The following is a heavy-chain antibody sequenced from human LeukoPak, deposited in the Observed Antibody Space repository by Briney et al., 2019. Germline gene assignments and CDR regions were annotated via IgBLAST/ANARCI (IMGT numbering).Heavy chain of an antibody. CDR3: VHSSGYYSFDY. J-gene: IGHJ4*02. CDR1: GGSINRGGYS. Sequence: SQTLSLTCAVSGGSINRGGYSWSWIRQPPGKGLEWIGYIYHSGSTYYNPSLKSRVTISVDRSKNQFSLKLSSVTAADTAVYYCVHSSGYYSFDYWGQGTLVTVSS. D-gene: IGHD3-22*01. CDR2: IYHSGST. V-gene: IGHV4-30-2*01.